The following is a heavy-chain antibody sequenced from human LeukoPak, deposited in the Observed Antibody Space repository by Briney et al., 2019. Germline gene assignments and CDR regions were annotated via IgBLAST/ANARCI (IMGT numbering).Heavy chain of an antibody. Sequence: GGSLRLSCAASGFTVSSNYMSWVRQAPGKGLEWVSVIYSGGSTYYADSVKGRFTISRDNSKNTLYLQMNSLRAEDTAVYYCARDWGYSSSYGMDVWGQGTTVTVSS. CDR1: GFTVSSNY. CDR2: IYSGGST. V-gene: IGHV3-53*01. J-gene: IGHJ6*02. CDR3: ARDWGYSSSYGMDV. D-gene: IGHD6-13*01.